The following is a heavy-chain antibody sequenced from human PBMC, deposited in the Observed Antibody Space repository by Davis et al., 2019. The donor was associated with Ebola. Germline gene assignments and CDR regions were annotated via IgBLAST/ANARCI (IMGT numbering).Heavy chain of an antibody. Sequence: GESLKISCAASGFTFSSYGMNWVRQAPGKGLEWVSSISSSSSYIYYADSVKGRFTISRDNAKNSLYLQMNSLRAEDTAVYYCARASFITGTTTGMDVWGQGTTVTVSS. V-gene: IGHV3-21*01. D-gene: IGHD1-7*01. CDR3: ARASFITGTTTGMDV. J-gene: IGHJ6*02. CDR1: GFTFSSYG. CDR2: ISSSSSYI.